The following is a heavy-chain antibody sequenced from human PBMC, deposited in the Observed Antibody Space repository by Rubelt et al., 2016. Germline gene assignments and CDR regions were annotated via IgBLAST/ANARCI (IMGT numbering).Heavy chain of an antibody. CDR2: IFHTGST. D-gene: IGHD3-10*01. Sequence: QVQLQESGPGLVKPSETLSLNCTVSGYSINSGYYWGWIRQPPGKGLEWIGSIFHTGSTYYIPSLMVRVALARDTSPTHCSLKLSAVPAADTAVYYCARAPEPLRWFGELVSYVWGQGTTVTVSS. CDR1: GYSINSGYY. V-gene: IGHV4-38-2*02. CDR3: ARAPEPLRWFGELVSYV. J-gene: IGHJ6*02.